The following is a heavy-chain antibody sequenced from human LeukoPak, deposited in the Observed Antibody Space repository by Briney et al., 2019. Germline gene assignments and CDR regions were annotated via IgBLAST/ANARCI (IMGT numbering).Heavy chain of an antibody. V-gene: IGHV1-18*01. CDR3: ARDRSYYDILTGYFSVGKKNSYYYYGMDV. D-gene: IGHD3-9*01. CDR1: GYTFTSYG. Sequence: ASVKVSCKASGYTFTSYGISWVRQAPGQGLEWMGWTSAYNGNTNYAQELQGRVTMTTDTSTSTAYMELRSLRSDDTAVYYCARDRSYYDILTGYFSVGKKNSYYYYGMDVWGQGTTVTVSS. CDR2: TSAYNGNT. J-gene: IGHJ6*02.